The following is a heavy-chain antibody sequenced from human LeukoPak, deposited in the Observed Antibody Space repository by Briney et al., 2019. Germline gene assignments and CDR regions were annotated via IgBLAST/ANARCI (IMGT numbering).Heavy chain of an antibody. CDR3: ARGYWGIVVVPAATDAFDI. Sequence: PGGSLRLSCAASGFTFNSYGMNWVRQAPGKGLEWVSYISSSSSTIYYADSVKGRFTISRDNAKNSLYLQMNSLRAEDTAVYYCARGYWGIVVVPAATDAFDIWGQGTMVTVSS. CDR2: ISSSSSTI. CDR1: GFTFNSYG. V-gene: IGHV3-48*01. D-gene: IGHD2-2*01. J-gene: IGHJ3*02.